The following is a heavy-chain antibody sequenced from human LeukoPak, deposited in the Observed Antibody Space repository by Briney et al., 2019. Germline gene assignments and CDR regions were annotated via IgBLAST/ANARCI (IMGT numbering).Heavy chain of an antibody. J-gene: IGHJ6*02. CDR3: ARDLYDYDFWSGYFPSYYYYGMDV. D-gene: IGHD3-3*01. CDR1: GFTFSSYS. Sequence: GGSLRLSCAASGFTFSSYSMNWVRQAPGKGLEWVSSISSSSSYIYYADSVKGRFTISRDNAKNSLYLQMNSLRAEDTAVYYCARDLYDYDFWSGYFPSYYYYGMDVWGQGTTVIVSS. V-gene: IGHV3-21*01. CDR2: ISSSSSYI.